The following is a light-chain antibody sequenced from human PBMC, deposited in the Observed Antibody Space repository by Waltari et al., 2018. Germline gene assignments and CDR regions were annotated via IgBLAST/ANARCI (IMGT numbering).Light chain of an antibody. J-gene: IGLJ2*01. Sequence: SYALTQPPSVSVSPGQTASLTCSGDNLGDKFTSWYAQKPGQPPMLVLFEDNKRPSGTPERISGSNSGNTASLTISETQSIDEADYYCQVWDSSSVVFGGGTKLTVL. CDR3: QVWDSSSVV. V-gene: IGLV3-1*01. CDR1: NLGDKF. CDR2: EDN.